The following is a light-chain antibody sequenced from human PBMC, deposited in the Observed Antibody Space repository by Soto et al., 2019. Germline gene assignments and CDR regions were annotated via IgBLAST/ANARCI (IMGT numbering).Light chain of an antibody. CDR1: SSDVGSYHY. Sequence: QSALTQPASVSGSPGQSITISCTGTSSDVGSYHYVSWFQQHPGKAPKLIIFEVSDRPSGVSTRFSGSKSGDTASLTISGLQADDEADSYCSSYTSGRDVYVFGGGTKVTV. CDR2: EVS. CDR3: SSYTSGRDVYV. J-gene: IGLJ1*01. V-gene: IGLV2-14*01.